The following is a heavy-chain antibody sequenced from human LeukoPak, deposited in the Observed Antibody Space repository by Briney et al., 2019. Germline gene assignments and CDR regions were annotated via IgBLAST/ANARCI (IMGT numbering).Heavy chain of an antibody. Sequence: ASVKVSCKPSGYTFISYDIHWVRQATGQGREWMGWMNPNSDNTGYAQKFQGRVTMTRTTSISTAYMELSSLRSEDTAVYYCARRAATGTTQPVDYWGQGTLVTVSS. CDR3: ARRAATGTTQPVDY. CDR2: MNPNSDNT. V-gene: IGHV1-8*01. J-gene: IGHJ4*02. D-gene: IGHD6-13*01. CDR1: GYTFISYD.